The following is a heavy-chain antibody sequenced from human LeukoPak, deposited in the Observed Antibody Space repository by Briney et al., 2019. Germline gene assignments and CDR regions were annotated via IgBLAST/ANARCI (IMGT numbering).Heavy chain of an antibody. V-gene: IGHV3-20*04. CDR3: ARGSRVVVIPIAFDY. J-gene: IGHJ4*02. CDR1: GFTFDDYG. Sequence: GGSLRLSCAASGFTFDDYGMSWVRQAPGKGLEWVSGINWSSDSIGYADSVRGRLTISRGNAKNSLYLQMNSLRDEDPALYYCARGSRVVVIPIAFDYWGQGTLVTVSS. CDR2: INWSSDSI. D-gene: IGHD3-22*01.